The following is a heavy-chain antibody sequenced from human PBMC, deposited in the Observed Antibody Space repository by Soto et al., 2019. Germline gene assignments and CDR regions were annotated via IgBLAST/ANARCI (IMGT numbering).Heavy chain of an antibody. V-gene: IGHV4-59*01. CDR3: ASSGFPRCSSTSCLNYYYMDV. D-gene: IGHD2-2*01. J-gene: IGHJ6*03. Sequence: SETLSLTCTVSGGSISSYYWSWIRQPPGKGLEWIGYIYYSGSTNYNPSLKSRVTISVDTSKNQFSLKLSSVTAADTAVYYCASSGFPRCSSTSCLNYYYMDVWGKGTTVTVSS. CDR2: IYYSGST. CDR1: GGSISSYY.